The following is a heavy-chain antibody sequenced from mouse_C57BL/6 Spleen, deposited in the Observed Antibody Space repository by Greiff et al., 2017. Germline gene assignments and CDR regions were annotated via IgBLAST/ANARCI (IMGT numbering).Heavy chain of an antibody. D-gene: IGHD1-1*01. CDR3: ARRVTTVVASMEC. V-gene: IGHV1-18*01. J-gene: IGHJ4*01. Sequence: EVQLQQSGPELVKPGASVKLPCTASGYTFTDYNMDWVKQSHGKSLEWIGDINPNNGGTIYNQKLKGKATLTVDKSSSTAYMELRRLTSEDTAVYYCARRVTTVVASMECWGQGTSVTVSS. CDR1: GYTFTDYN. CDR2: INPNNGGT.